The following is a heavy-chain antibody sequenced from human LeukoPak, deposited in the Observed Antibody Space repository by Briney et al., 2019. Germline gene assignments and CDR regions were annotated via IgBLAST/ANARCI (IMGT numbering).Heavy chain of an antibody. CDR1: GYTFTDYY. Sequence: GASVKVSCKATGYTFTDYYMHWVRQAPGQGLEWRGIINPKVGTTNYAQRFQGRVTMTRDTSTSTVYMELSSLRSEDTAVYYCAREPGYRDYDSYWYFDLWGRGTLVTVSS. V-gene: IGHV1-46*01. D-gene: IGHD5-12*01. CDR2: INPKVGTT. J-gene: IGHJ2*01. CDR3: AREPGYRDYDSYWYFDL.